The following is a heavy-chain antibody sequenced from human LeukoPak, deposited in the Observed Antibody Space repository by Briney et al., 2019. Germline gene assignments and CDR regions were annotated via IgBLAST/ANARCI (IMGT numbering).Heavy chain of an antibody. V-gene: IGHV3-30*03. J-gene: IGHJ3*02. Sequence: PGGSLRLSCAASGFTFSNYDMHWVRQAPGRGLEWVAVISYDGSNKYYADSVRGRFTISRDNSKNTLSLQMNSLRAEDTAVYYCAREWRVVAATSAAFDIWGQGTMVTVSS. CDR3: AREWRVVAATSAAFDI. CDR2: ISYDGSNK. CDR1: GFTFSNYD. D-gene: IGHD2-15*01.